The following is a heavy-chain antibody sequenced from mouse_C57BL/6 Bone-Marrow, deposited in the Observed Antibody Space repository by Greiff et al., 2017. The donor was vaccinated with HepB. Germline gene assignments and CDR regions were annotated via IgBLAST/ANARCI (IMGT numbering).Heavy chain of an antibody. CDR2: ISDGGSYT. CDR3: ARDTTVVAHWYFDV. Sequence: EVQLQESGGGLVKPGGSLKLSCAASGFTFSSYAMSWVRQTPEKRLEWVATISDGGSYTYYPDNVKGRFTISRDNAKNNLYLQMSHLKSEDTAMYYCARDTTVVAHWYFDVWGTGTTVTVSS. J-gene: IGHJ1*03. CDR1: GFTFSSYA. V-gene: IGHV5-4*01. D-gene: IGHD1-1*01.